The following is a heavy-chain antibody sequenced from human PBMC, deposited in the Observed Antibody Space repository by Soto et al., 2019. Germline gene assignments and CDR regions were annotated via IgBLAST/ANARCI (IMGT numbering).Heavy chain of an antibody. CDR3: ASQVTTVSDYYYYYYYMDV. Sequence: QLQLQESGPGLVKPSETLSLTCTVSGGSISSSSYYWGWIRQPPGKGLEWIGSIYYSGSTDYNPSRNSRVTISVDTSSNPFSLNLSSVTAADTAVYYCASQVTTVSDYYYYYYYMDVWGKGTTVTVSS. D-gene: IGHD4-17*01. CDR1: GGSISSSSYY. CDR2: IYYSGST. J-gene: IGHJ6*03. V-gene: IGHV4-39*01.